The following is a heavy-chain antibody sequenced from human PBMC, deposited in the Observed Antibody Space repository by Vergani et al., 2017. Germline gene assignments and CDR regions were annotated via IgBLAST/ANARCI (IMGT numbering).Heavy chain of an antibody. J-gene: IGHJ5*02. CDR3: ARSAAAGTKSVWFDP. D-gene: IGHD6-13*01. CDR2: IYTSGST. Sequence: QVQLQESGPGLVKPSQTLSLPCPVSGGSIRSCSYYLGWLRQPAGKGLEWIGRIYTSGSTNYNPSLKSRVTISVDTSKNQFSLKLSSVTAADTAVYYCARSAAAGTKSVWFDPWGQGTLVTVSS. CDR1: GGSIRSCSYY. V-gene: IGHV4-61*02.